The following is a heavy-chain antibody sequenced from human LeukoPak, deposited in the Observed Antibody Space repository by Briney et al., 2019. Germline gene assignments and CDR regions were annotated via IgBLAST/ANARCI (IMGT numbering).Heavy chain of an antibody. V-gene: IGHV1-2*02. Sequence: ASVKVSCKASGYTFTSYYMHWVRQAPGQGLEWMGWINPNSGGTNYAQKFQGRVTMTRDTSISTAYMELSRLRSDDTAVYYCARPYSSSWYVAIDYWGQGTLVTVSS. J-gene: IGHJ4*02. CDR2: INPNSGGT. CDR3: ARPYSSSWYVAIDY. CDR1: GYTFTSYY. D-gene: IGHD6-13*01.